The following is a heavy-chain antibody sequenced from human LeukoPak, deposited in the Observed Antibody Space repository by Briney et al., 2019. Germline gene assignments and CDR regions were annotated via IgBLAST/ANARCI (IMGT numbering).Heavy chain of an antibody. CDR2: IYSGGST. Sequence: LPGGSLTLSCAASGFTFSYHWMTWVRQAPGKGLEWVSVIYSGGSTYYADSVKGRFTISRDNSKNTLYLQMNSLRAEDTAVYYCARDRASNYYGSGSYYNLWGQGTLVTVSS. J-gene: IGHJ4*02. D-gene: IGHD3-10*01. V-gene: IGHV3-66*01. CDR3: ARDRASNYYGSGSYYNL. CDR1: GFTFSYHW.